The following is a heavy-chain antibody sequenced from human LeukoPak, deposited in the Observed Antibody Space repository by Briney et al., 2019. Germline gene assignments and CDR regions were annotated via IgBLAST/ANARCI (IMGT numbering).Heavy chain of an antibody. CDR1: GFTFSTYW. Sequence: GGSLRLSCAASGFTFSTYWMHWVRQAPGKGLEWVSSISSSSSYIYYADSAKGRFTISRDNAKNSLYLQMNSLRAEDTAVYYCARERTGNNWFDPRGQGTLVTVSS. D-gene: IGHD1-1*01. CDR3: ARERTGNNWFDP. V-gene: IGHV3-21*04. J-gene: IGHJ5*02. CDR2: ISSSSSYI.